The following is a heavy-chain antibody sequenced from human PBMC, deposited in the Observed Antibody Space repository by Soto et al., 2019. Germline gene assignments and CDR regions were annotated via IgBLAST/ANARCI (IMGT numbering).Heavy chain of an antibody. CDR2: INTYNGHT. J-gene: IGHJ3*02. CDR1: GYTFTNYG. CDR3: ARDLLYSSRSTVRFDI. D-gene: IGHD6-13*01. V-gene: IGHV1-18*01. Sequence: QVQLVQSGTEVKKPGASVKVSCKASGYTFTNYGISWVRHAPGQGLEWLAWINTYNGHTNYAQKLQGRVTLTTDTSTSTAYMELRSLRSDDTAGYYCARDLLYSSRSTVRFDIWGQGTMVTVSS.